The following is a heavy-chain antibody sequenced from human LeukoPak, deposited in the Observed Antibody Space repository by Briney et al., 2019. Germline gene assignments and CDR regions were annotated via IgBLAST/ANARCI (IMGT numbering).Heavy chain of an antibody. V-gene: IGHV3-7*01. D-gene: IGHD6-19*01. Sequence: GGSLRLSCAASGFTISSYWMSWVRQAPGKGLEWVANIKEDGSQKYYVDSVRGRFTMSRDNAKNSLYLQINSLKAEDTAVYYCARENNSGGYVLGYWGQGTLVTVS. CDR3: ARENNSGGYVLGY. CDR2: IKEDGSQK. CDR1: GFTISSYW. J-gene: IGHJ4*02.